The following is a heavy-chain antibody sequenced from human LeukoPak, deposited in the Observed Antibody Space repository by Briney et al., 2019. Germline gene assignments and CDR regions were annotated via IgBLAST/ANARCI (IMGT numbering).Heavy chain of an antibody. J-gene: IGHJ5*02. CDR1: GGTFSSYA. CDR2: IIPILGIA. Sequence: SVKVSCKASGGTFSSYAISWVRQAPGQGLEWMGRIIPILGIANYAQKFQGRVTITADKSTSTAYVELSSLRSEDTAVYYCARNTAMVTRNVNWFDPWGQGTLVTVSS. D-gene: IGHD5-18*01. CDR3: ARNTAMVTRNVNWFDP. V-gene: IGHV1-69*04.